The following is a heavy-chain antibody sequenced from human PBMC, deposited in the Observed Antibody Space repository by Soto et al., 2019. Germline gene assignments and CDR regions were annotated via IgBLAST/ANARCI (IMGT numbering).Heavy chain of an antibody. Sequence: QVQLVESGGGVVQPGRSLRLSCAASGFTFSSYGMHWVRQAPGKGLEWVAVIRYDGSNKYYADSVKGRFTISRDNSKNTLYLQMNSLRAEDTAVYYCASARGWLRYLDYWGQGTLVTVSS. D-gene: IGHD5-12*01. J-gene: IGHJ4*02. CDR3: ASARGWLRYLDY. CDR2: IRYDGSNK. V-gene: IGHV3-33*01. CDR1: GFTFSSYG.